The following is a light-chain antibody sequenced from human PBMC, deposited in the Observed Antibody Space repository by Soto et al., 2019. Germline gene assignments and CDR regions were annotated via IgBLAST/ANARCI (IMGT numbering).Light chain of an antibody. J-gene: IGKJ2*02. Sequence: EVVLTQSPATLSLSPGERATLSGRASQSVSNSLAWYQQRPGQAPRLLIYEASKRATGIPASFSGSGSGTDLTLTISSLKSEDFAVYYCQQRSTWPWTFGQGTNLEI. CDR2: EAS. CDR3: QQRSTWPWT. CDR1: QSVSNS. V-gene: IGKV3-11*01.